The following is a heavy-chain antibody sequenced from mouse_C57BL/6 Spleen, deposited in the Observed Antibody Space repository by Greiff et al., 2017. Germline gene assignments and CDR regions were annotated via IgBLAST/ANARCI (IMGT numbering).Heavy chain of an antibody. D-gene: IGHD2-4*01. CDR1: GYTFTSYW. V-gene: IGHV1-72*01. CDR3: ASPILYYDYDGFAY. J-gene: IGHJ3*01. Sequence: QVQLQQSGAELVKPGASVKLSCKASGYTFTSYWMHWVKQRPGRGLEWIGRIDPNSGGNKYNEKFKSKATLTVDKPSSTAYMQLSSLTSEDSAVYYCASPILYYDYDGFAYWGQGTLVTVSA. CDR2: IDPNSGGN.